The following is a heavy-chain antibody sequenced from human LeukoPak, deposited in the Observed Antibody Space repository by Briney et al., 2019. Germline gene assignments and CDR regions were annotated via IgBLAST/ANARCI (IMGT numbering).Heavy chain of an antibody. CDR1: GGSISSGSYY. V-gene: IGHV4-61*02. D-gene: IGHD6-19*01. Sequence: SETLSLTCTVSGGSISSGSYYWSRIRQPAGKGLEWIGRIYTSGSTNYNPSLKSRVTISVDTSKNQFSLKLSSVTAADTAVYYCARDRSKQWLSWYFDLWGRGTLVTVSS. CDR3: ARDRSKQWLSWYFDL. J-gene: IGHJ2*01. CDR2: IYTSGST.